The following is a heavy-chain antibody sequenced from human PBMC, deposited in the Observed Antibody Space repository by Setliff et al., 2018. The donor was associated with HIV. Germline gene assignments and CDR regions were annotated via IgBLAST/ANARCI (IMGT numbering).Heavy chain of an antibody. CDR2: ILDKADGGAT. CDR3: TTKGRDAYTLEAPG. Sequence: PGGSLRLSCAASGFTFSGSAMHWVRQASGKGLEWVGRILDKADGGATYYAAPVKGRFTISRDDSRNTLYLQMNSLKTEDTAVYYCTTKGRDAYTLEAPGWGQGTLVTVSS. CDR1: GFTFSGSA. J-gene: IGHJ4*02. V-gene: IGHV3-15*01. D-gene: IGHD2-15*01.